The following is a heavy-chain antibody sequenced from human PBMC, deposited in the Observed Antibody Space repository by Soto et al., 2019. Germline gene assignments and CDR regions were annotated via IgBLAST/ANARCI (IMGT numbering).Heavy chain of an antibody. Sequence: PGGSLRLSCAASGFTFSSYGMHWVRQAPGKGLEWVAVIWYDGSNKYYADSVKGRFTISRDNSKNTLYLQMNSLRAEDTAVYYCASPYVDTAMALWGQGTLVTVSS. CDR2: IWYDGSNK. D-gene: IGHD5-18*01. CDR1: GFTFSSYG. J-gene: IGHJ4*02. V-gene: IGHV3-33*01. CDR3: ASPYVDTAMAL.